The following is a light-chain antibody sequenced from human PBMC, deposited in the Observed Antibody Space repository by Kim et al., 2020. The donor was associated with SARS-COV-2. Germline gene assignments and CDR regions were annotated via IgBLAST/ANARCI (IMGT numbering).Light chain of an antibody. Sequence: IVMTQSPVTLSVSPGESATLSCRASQSVSTNLAWYQQKPGQAPRLLIYGALTRATGVPARFSGSGSGTEFTLTISSLQSEDFAVYYCQQYNNWPPWTFGQGTKVDIK. V-gene: IGKV3-15*01. CDR3: QQYNNWPPWT. CDR2: GAL. CDR1: QSVSTN. J-gene: IGKJ1*01.